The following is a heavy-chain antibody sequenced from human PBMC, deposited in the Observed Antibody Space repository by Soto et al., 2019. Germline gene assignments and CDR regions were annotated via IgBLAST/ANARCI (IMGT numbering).Heavy chain of an antibody. J-gene: IGHJ4*02. D-gene: IGHD3-16*01. CDR1: GYTFTADF. V-gene: IGHV1-2*02. CDR2: VNPRTGGA. Sequence: GASVKVSCKTSGYTFTADFVHWVRQAPGQGLEWMGRVNPRTGGANYAGKFHGRVTMTRVTSISTAYMELSGLRSNDTAIYYCATDGDTGRDLGYWGQGTLVTVSS. CDR3: ATDGDTGRDLGY.